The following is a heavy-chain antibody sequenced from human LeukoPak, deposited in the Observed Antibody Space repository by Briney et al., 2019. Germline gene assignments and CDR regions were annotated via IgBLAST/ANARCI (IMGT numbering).Heavy chain of an antibody. Sequence: GESLRLSCAASGFTFDDYAMNWVRQVPGRGLEWVSGINWNGRITEYADSVKDRFTISRQNTKNSQYLYMNNLGGEDTALYFCARGSVQLWLRDTYYYMDVWGKGTTVTVSS. CDR2: INWNGRIT. V-gene: IGHV3-20*04. D-gene: IGHD5-18*01. CDR1: GFTFDDYA. J-gene: IGHJ6*03. CDR3: ARGSVQLWLRDTYYYMDV.